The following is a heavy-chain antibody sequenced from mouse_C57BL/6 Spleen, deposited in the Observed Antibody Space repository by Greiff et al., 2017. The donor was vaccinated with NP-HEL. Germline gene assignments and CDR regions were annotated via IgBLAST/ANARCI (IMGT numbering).Heavy chain of an antibody. Sequence: QVQLQQPGAELVKPGASVKVSCKASGYTFTSYWMHWVKQRPGQGLEWIGRIHPSDSDTNYNQKFKGKATLTVDKSSSTAYMQLSSLTSGDSAVYYCAIELTGAWFAYWGQGTLVTVSA. D-gene: IGHD4-1*01. J-gene: IGHJ3*01. V-gene: IGHV1-74*01. CDR3: AIELTGAWFAY. CDR1: GYTFTSYW. CDR2: IHPSDSDT.